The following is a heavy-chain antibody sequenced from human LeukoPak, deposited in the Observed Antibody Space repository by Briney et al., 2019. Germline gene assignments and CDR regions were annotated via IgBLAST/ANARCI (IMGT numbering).Heavy chain of an antibody. D-gene: IGHD1-26*01. CDR3: AKDRSIGTYYTFDH. V-gene: IGHV3-23*01. CDR2: ISASAAMT. CDR1: GFTSNNYV. J-gene: IGHJ4*02. Sequence: GGSLRLSCEASGFTSNNYVMTWVRQAPGKGLEWVSSISASAAMTYYADSVKGRFTVSRDNSNNRLYLQMSGLTAADTAVYYCAKDRSIGTYYTFDHWGQGTLVIVSS.